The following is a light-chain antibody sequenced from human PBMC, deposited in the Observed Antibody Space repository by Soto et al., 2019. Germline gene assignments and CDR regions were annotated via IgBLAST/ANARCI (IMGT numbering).Light chain of an antibody. Sequence: EIVLTQSPAALSLSPVERATLSCGASQSVAGNFLAWYQHKPGLAPRLLIYDASIRANGIPDRFSGGGSGTDFTLTISRLEPEDSAVYYCQHYRSLPPMWTFGLGTKVDIK. CDR1: QSVAGNF. V-gene: IGKV3D-20*01. J-gene: IGKJ1*01. CDR3: QHYRSLPPMWT. CDR2: DAS.